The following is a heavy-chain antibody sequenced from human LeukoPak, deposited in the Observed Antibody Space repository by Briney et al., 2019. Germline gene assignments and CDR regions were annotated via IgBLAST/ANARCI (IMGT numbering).Heavy chain of an antibody. V-gene: IGHV4-59*01. CDR3: AKTVRQCLANDAFAI. J-gene: IGHJ3*02. CDR2: IYSSGST. CDR1: GGSISGYY. D-gene: IGHD6-19*01. Sequence: PSETLPLTCTVSGGSISGYYWTWIRQPPGKGLEWIGYIYSSGSTNYNPSLGSRVTISVDTSKNQFSLKLSSVTAADTAVYYCAKTVRQCLANDAFAIWGQGTMVTVSS.